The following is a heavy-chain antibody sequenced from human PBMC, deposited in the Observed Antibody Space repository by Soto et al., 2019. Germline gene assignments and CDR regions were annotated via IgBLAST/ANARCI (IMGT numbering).Heavy chain of an antibody. V-gene: IGHV1-69*01. CDR1: GGIIRSSFA. CDR3: ARHREAETTFYYAMDV. D-gene: IGHD4-17*01. Sequence: QMQLVHSGAEVKKPGSSVKVSCKVSGGIIRSSFAISWVRQAPGQGLEWMGGIIPIIGTGKYAEKFQGRVIITADESTSTAYMEVTGLRSEDTAVYFCARHREAETTFYYAMDVWGQGTTVTVSS. J-gene: IGHJ6*02. CDR2: IIPIIGTG.